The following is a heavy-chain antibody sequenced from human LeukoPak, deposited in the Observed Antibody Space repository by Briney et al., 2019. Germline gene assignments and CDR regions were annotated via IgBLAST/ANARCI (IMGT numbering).Heavy chain of an antibody. Sequence: KPSETLSLTCTVSGGSISSSNYYWGWIRQPPGKGLEWIGEINHSGSTNYNPSLMSRVTISVNTSKNQFSLKLSSVTAADTAVYYCATIQNRGWFDPWGQGTLVTVSS. CDR2: INHSGST. D-gene: IGHD3-10*01. V-gene: IGHV4-39*07. CDR3: ATIQNRGWFDP. CDR1: GGSISSSNYY. J-gene: IGHJ5*02.